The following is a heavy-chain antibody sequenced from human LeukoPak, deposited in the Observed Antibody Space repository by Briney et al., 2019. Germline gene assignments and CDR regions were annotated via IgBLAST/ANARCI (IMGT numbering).Heavy chain of an antibody. J-gene: IGHJ6*01. CDR2: ISYDGSNK. V-gene: IGHV3-30*03. Sequence: GGSLRLSCAASGFTLRSYTMNWVRQAPGKGLEGEAVISYDGSNKYYADSVKGRFTISRDNAKNTLYLQMNSLKAEDTAVYYCARDISLRMDAWGQGTTVTVSS. CDR1: GFTLRSYT. CDR3: ARDISLRMDA.